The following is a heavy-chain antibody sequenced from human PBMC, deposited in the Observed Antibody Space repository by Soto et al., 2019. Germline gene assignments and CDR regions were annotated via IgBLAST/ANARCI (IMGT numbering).Heavy chain of an antibody. J-gene: IGHJ3*02. D-gene: IGHD3-9*01. CDR2: IHHSGSI. CDR3: ARVDIGVYAFDI. CDR1: GDSISIDYYH. Sequence: PSDTLSLTCTVSGDSISIDYYHWTWIRQSPGKGLEWIGYIHHSGSISYNPSFRSRVTISVDTSKNQFSLRLTSATAADTAVYYCARVDIGVYAFDIWGHGTMVTVSS. V-gene: IGHV4-61*01.